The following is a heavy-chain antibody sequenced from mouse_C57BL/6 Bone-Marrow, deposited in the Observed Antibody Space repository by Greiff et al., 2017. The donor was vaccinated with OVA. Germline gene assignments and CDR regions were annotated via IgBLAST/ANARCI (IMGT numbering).Heavy chain of an antibody. J-gene: IGHJ2*01. Sequence: EVKLVESGGGLVQPGGSLSLSCAASGFTFTDYYMSWVRQPPGKALEWLGFIRNKANGYTTEYSASVKGRFTISRDNSQSILYLQMNALRAEDSATYYCARTTVVARGYYFDYWGQGTTLTVSS. CDR1: GFTFTDYY. V-gene: IGHV7-3*01. D-gene: IGHD1-1*01. CDR2: IRNKANGYTT. CDR3: ARTTVVARGYYFDY.